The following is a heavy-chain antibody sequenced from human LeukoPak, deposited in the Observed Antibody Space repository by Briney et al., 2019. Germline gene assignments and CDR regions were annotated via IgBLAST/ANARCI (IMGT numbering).Heavy chain of an antibody. D-gene: IGHD5-18*01. J-gene: IGHJ4*02. CDR1: GYRFTNYW. CDR3: VSRGYSYGYYYFDY. Sequence: GESLKISCKGSGYRFTNYWIGWVRQMPGKGLEWMGIIYPDDSDTKYSPSFQGQVTISADKSINTAYLQWSSLKASDTAMYYCVSRGYSYGYYYFDYWGQGTLVTVSS. CDR2: IYPDDSDT. V-gene: IGHV5-51*01.